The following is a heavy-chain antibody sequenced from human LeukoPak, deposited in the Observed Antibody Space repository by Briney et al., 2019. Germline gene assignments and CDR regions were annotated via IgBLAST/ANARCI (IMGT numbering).Heavy chain of an antibody. D-gene: IGHD1-26*01. J-gene: IGHJ5*02. CDR1: GGTFSSYA. Sequence: ASVKVSCKASGGTFSSYAISWVRQAPGQGLEWMGGIIPIFGTANYAQKFQGRVTITTDESTSTAYMELSSLRSEDTAVYYCARVGGSSTGRDWFDPWGQGTLVTVSS. V-gene: IGHV1-69*05. CDR2: IIPIFGTA. CDR3: ARVGGSSTGRDWFDP.